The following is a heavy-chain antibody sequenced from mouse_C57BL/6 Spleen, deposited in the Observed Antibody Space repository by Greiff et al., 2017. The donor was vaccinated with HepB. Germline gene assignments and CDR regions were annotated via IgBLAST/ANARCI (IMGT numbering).Heavy chain of an antibody. CDR1: GFTFSSYT. CDR3: ASYYSSYYFDY. V-gene: IGHV5-9*01. Sequence: EVKLEESGGGLVKPGGSLKLSCAASGFTFSSYTMSWVRQTPEKRLEWVATISGGGGNTYYPDSVKGRFTISRDNAKNTLYLQMSSLRSEDTALYYCASYYSSYYFDYWGQGTTLTVSS. D-gene: IGHD2-5*01. CDR2: ISGGGGNT. J-gene: IGHJ2*01.